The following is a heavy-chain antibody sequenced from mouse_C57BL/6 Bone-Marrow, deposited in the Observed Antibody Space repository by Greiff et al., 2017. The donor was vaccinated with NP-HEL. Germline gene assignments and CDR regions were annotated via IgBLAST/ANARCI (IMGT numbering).Heavy chain of an antibody. CDR3: ARSGITTSRGYFDY. J-gene: IGHJ2*01. D-gene: IGHD1-1*01. CDR2: IDPSDSET. Sequence: QVHVKQPGAELVRPGSSVKLSCKASGYTFTSYWMHWVKQRPIQGLEWIGNIDPSDSETHYNQKFKDKATLTVDKSSSTAYMQLSSLTSEDSAVYYCARSGITTSRGYFDYWGQGTTLTVSS. V-gene: IGHV1-52*01. CDR1: GYTFTSYW.